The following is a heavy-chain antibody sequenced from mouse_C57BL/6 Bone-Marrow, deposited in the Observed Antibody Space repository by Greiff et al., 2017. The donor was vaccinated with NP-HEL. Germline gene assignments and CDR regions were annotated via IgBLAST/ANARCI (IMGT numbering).Heavy chain of an antibody. CDR2: ISDGGSYT. Sequence: EVQLQRSGGGLVKPGGSLKLSCAASGFTFSSYAMSWVRQTPEKRLEWVATISDGGSYTYYPDNVKGRFTISRDNAKNNLYLQMSHLKSEDTAMYYCARGSSFAYWGQGTLVTVSA. V-gene: IGHV5-4*01. CDR1: GFTFSSYA. J-gene: IGHJ3*01. CDR3: ARGSSFAY.